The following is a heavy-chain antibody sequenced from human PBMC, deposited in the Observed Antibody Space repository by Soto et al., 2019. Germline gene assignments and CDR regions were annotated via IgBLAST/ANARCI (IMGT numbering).Heavy chain of an antibody. J-gene: IGHJ2*01. CDR1: GGSISSGDYY. CDR3: ARDYSNYKFDL. CDR2: IYHSGST. Sequence: SETLSLTCTVSGGSISSGDYYWSWIRQPPGKGLELIGYIYHSGSTYYNPSLKSRATISVDTSKNQFSLKLSSVTAADTAVYYCARDYSNYKFDLWGRGTLVTVSS. D-gene: IGHD4-4*01. V-gene: IGHV4-30-4*01.